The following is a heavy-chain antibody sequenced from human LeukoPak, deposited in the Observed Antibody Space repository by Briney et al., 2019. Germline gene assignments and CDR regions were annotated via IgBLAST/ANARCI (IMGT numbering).Heavy chain of an antibody. Sequence: DSLKGRFTISRDNAKNSLSLQMNSLRAEDTAVYYCATTYSSSSDMDVWGQGTTVTVSS. V-gene: IGHV3-21*06. J-gene: IGHJ6*02. D-gene: IGHD6-6*01. CDR3: ATTYSSSSDMDV.